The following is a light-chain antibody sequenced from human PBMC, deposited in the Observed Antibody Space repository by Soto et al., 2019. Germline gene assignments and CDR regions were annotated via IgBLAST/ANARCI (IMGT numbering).Light chain of an antibody. J-gene: IGLJ1*01. CDR1: SSDVGGYNY. Sequence: QSALPQPASVSVSPGQSITISCTGTSSDVGGYNYVSWYQQHPGKAPKLMIYEVSYRPSGVSNRFSGSKSGNTASLTISGLQAEDEADYYCSSYTTSSTPYVFGTGTKVTVL. CDR2: EVS. V-gene: IGLV2-14*01. CDR3: SSYTTSSTPYV.